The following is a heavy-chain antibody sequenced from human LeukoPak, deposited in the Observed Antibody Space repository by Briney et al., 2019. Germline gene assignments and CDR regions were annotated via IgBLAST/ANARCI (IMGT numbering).Heavy chain of an antibody. CDR3: ARGGEAYCGGDCYPFDL. J-gene: IGHJ2*01. Sequence: SETLSLTCAVQDGSFSGYYWSWIRQPPGKGLEWIGEINHSGSTNYNPSLKSRVTISVDTSKNQFSLKLSSVTAADTAVYYCARGGEAYCGGDCYPFDLWGRGTLVTVSS. V-gene: IGHV4-34*01. D-gene: IGHD2-21*02. CDR2: INHSGST. CDR1: DGSFSGYY.